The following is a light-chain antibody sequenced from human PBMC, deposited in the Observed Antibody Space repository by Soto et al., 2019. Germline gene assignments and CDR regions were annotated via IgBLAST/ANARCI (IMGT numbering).Light chain of an antibody. V-gene: IGLV2-14*01. CDR3: SSYTTSITVV. CDR2: EVS. Sequence: QSALTQPASVSGSPGQSITISCTGTSSDVGAYGYVSWYQQHPGKAPKLMIYEVSYRPSGVSNRFSGSKSGNAASLTISGLQAEDEADYYCSSYTTSITVVFGGGTKVTVL. CDR1: SSDVGAYGY. J-gene: IGLJ2*01.